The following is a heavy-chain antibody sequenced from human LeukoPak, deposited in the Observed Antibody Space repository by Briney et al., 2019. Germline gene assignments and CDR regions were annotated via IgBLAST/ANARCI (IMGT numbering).Heavy chain of an antibody. CDR1: GFTFSTYS. Sequence: GGSLRLSCAASGFTFSTYSMNWVRQAPGKGLEWVSYIGRSSSPMYYADSVKGRFTISRDNAKNSLYLQMNGLRAEDTAVYYCARDLSPDYGGYFDYWGQGTLVTVSS. CDR2: IGRSSSPM. D-gene: IGHD4-23*01. J-gene: IGHJ4*02. CDR3: ARDLSPDYGGYFDY. V-gene: IGHV3-48*01.